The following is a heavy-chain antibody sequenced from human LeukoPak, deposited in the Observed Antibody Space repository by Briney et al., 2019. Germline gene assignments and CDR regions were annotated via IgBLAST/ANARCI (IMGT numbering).Heavy chain of an antibody. D-gene: IGHD3-16*02. J-gene: IGHJ4*02. V-gene: IGHV1-2*02. CDR1: GYTFTSYY. CDR3: ARDPNMITFGGVIAVGLDY. Sequence: ASVKVSCKASGYTFTSYYMHWVRQAPGQGLEWMGWINPNSGGTNYAQKFQGRVTMTRDTSISTAYMELSRLRSDDTAVYYCARDPNMITFGGVIAVGLDYWGQGTLVTVSS. CDR2: INPNSGGT.